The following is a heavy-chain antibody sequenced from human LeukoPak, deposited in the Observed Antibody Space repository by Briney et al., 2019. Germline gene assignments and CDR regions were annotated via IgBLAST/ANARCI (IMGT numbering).Heavy chain of an antibody. CDR2: IRYDGSNN. CDR1: GFTFSSYG. D-gene: IGHD3-3*01. Sequence: GGSLRLSCAASGFTFSSYGMHWVRQAPGKGLEWVAFIRYDGSNNYYADSVKGRFTISRDNSKNTLYLQMNSLRAEDTAVYYCARDSYYRWSYDFFRGPMDAFDIWGQGTMVTVSS. J-gene: IGHJ3*02. V-gene: IGHV3-30*02. CDR3: ARDSYYRWSYDFFRGPMDAFDI.